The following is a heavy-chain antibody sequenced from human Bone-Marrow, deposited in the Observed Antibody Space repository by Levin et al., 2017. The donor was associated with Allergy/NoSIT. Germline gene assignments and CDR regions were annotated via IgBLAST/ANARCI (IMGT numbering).Heavy chain of an antibody. V-gene: IGHV3-30-3*01. Sequence: PGGSLRLSCAASGFTFSSYAMHWVRQAPGKGLEWVAVISYDGSNKYYADSVKGRFTISRDNSKNTLYLQMNSLRAEDTAVYYCARATKILRYFDWPQDYWGQGTLVTVSS. CDR2: ISYDGSNK. J-gene: IGHJ4*02. D-gene: IGHD3-9*01. CDR3: ARATKILRYFDWPQDY. CDR1: GFTFSSYA.